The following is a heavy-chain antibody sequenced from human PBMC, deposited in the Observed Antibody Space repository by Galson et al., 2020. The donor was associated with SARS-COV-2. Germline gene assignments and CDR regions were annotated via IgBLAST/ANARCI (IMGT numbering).Heavy chain of an antibody. V-gene: IGHV3-30*04. Sequence: QLGESLKISCAASGFTFTNYDIHWVRQAPGKGLEWVAVISHDGRIEVYADSVKGRFTISRDNSENMLFLQMDSLRADDTAVYYCARDVSGGASDIWGQGTMVTVSS. CDR1: GFTFTNYD. J-gene: IGHJ3*02. CDR3: ARDVSGGASDI. D-gene: IGHD1-26*01. CDR2: ISHDGRIE.